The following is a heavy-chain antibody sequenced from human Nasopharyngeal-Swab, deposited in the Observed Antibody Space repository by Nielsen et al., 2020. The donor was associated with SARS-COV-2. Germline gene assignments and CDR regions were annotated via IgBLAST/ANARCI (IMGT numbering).Heavy chain of an antibody. V-gene: IGHV1-2*02. CDR2: INPNSGGT. D-gene: IGHD2-2*01. CDR3: ATSAPYCSSTSCSYWFDP. J-gene: IGHJ5*02. Sequence: ASVKVSCKASGYTFTGYYMHWVRQAPGQGLEWMGWINPNSGGTNYAQKFQGRVTMTRDTSISTAYMELSSLRSEDTAVYYCATSAPYCSSTSCSYWFDPWGQGTPVTVSS. CDR1: GYTFTGYY.